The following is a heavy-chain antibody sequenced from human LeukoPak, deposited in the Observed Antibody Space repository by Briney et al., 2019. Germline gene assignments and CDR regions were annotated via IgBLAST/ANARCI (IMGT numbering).Heavy chain of an antibody. D-gene: IGHD2-2*01. CDR3: ARCSTSSLYHYYYMDV. Sequence: PSETLSLTCTVSGGSISSSSYYWGWIRQPPGKGLEWIGRIYTSGSTNYNPSLKSRVTMSVDTSKNQFSLKLSSVTAADTAVYYCARCSTSSLYHYYYMDVWGKGTTVTVSS. V-gene: IGHV4-39*07. CDR2: IYTSGST. CDR1: GGSISSSSYY. J-gene: IGHJ6*03.